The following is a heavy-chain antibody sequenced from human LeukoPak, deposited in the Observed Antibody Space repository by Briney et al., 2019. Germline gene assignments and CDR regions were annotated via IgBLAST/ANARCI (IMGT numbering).Heavy chain of an antibody. D-gene: IGHD4-17*01. J-gene: IGHJ4*02. CDR3: AKWGSAVTTIFDY. CDR1: GYTFTGYY. Sequence: ASVKVSCKTSGYTFTGYYMHWMRQAPGQGLEWMGWINPNSGGTNYAQKFQGRVTMTRDTSISTAYMELSRLRSDDTAVYYCAKWGSAVTTIFDYWGQGTLVTVSS. V-gene: IGHV1-2*02. CDR2: INPNSGGT.